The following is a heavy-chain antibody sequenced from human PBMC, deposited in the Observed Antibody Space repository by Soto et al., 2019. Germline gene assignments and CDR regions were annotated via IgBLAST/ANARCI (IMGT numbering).Heavy chain of an antibody. CDR3: ARYYYGSGSYYKAPVYFDY. D-gene: IGHD3-10*01. V-gene: IGHV5-51*01. CDR1: GYSFTSYW. CDR2: IYPGDSDT. Sequence: PGESLKISCKGSGYSFTSYWIGWVRQMPGKGLEWMGIIYPGDSDTRYSPSFQGQVTISADKSISTAYLQWSSLKASDTAMYYCARYYYGSGSYYKAPVYFDYWGQGTLVTVSS. J-gene: IGHJ4*02.